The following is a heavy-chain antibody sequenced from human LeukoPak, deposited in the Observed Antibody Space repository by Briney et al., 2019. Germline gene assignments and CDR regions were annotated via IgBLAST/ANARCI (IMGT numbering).Heavy chain of an antibody. D-gene: IGHD3-3*01. Sequence: GASVKVSCKASGYTFTSYAMHWVRQAPRQRLEWMGWINAGNGNTKYSQKFQGRVTITRDTSASTAYMELSSLRSEDTAVYYCARERDFWSGYYLYYYGMDVWGQGTTVTVSS. CDR2: INAGNGNT. V-gene: IGHV1-3*01. J-gene: IGHJ6*02. CDR1: GYTFTSYA. CDR3: ARERDFWSGYYLYYYGMDV.